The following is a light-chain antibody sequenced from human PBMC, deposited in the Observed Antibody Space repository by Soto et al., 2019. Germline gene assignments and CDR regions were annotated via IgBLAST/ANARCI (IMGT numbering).Light chain of an antibody. Sequence: SALTKPASVSGSHGQSITISCTGTSSDVGGYNYVTWYQKHPGKAPNLMIYEVSTRPLGVSNRFSGSMSVNTASLTISGPQAEEEAEYYFSSYTSSLTLGLGTGTKVTDL. CDR1: SSDVGGYNY. J-gene: IGLJ1*01. V-gene: IGLV2-14*01. CDR2: EVS. CDR3: SSYTSSLTLG.